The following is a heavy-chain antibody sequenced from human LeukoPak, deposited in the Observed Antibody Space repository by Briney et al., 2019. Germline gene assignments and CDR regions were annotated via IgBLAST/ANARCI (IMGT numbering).Heavy chain of an antibody. V-gene: IGHV4-39*01. CDR2: IYYSGST. D-gene: IGHD3-16*01. CDR3: ARHVSYNWFDP. Sequence: SETLSLTCTVSGGSISSGSYYWGWIRQPPGKGLGYIGSIYYSGSTYYNPSLKSRVTISVDTSKNQFSLKLSSVTAADTAVYYCARHVSYNWFDPWGQGTLVTVSS. CDR1: GGSISSGSYY. J-gene: IGHJ5*02.